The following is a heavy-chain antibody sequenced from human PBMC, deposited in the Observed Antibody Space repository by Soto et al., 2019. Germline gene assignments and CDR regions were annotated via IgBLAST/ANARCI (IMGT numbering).Heavy chain of an antibody. CDR1: GFTFSPFW. D-gene: IGHD2-2*01. CDR3: ASGSTHFDY. Sequence: EVQLVESGGGLVQPGGSLRLSCAASGFTFSPFWMHWVRQVPGKGPVWVSRINSDGNSTSYADSVKGRFTISRDNAKNTLYLQMNSLRAEDTAVYYCASGSTHFDYWGQGTLVTVSS. V-gene: IGHV3-74*01. J-gene: IGHJ4*02. CDR2: INSDGNST.